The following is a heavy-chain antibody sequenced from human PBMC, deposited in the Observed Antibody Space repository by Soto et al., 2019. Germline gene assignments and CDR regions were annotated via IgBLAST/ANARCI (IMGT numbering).Heavy chain of an antibody. Sequence: GESLKISCKGSGYSFTSYWIGWVRQMPGKGLEWMGIIYPGDSDTRYSPSFQGQVTISADKSISTAYLQWSSLKASDTAMYYCASPIHYGSGSRYYYGMDVWGQGTTVTVSS. D-gene: IGHD3-10*01. CDR2: IYPGDSDT. J-gene: IGHJ6*02. V-gene: IGHV5-51*01. CDR1: GYSFTSYW. CDR3: ASPIHYGSGSRYYYGMDV.